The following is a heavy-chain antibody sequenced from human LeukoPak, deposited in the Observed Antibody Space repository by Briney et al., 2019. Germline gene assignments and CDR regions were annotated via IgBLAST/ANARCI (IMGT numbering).Heavy chain of an antibody. CDR2: IKKDGSET. D-gene: IGHD3-22*01. J-gene: IGHJ3*02. Sequence: GGSLRLSCAASGFTFSSHWMSWVRQAPGKGLEWVANIKKDGSETYYVDSVKGRFTISRDNAKNSLYLQMNSLRAEDTAVYYCARDQPDSSGYYSHAFDIWGQGTMVTVSS. CDR1: GFTFSSHW. CDR3: ARDQPDSSGYYSHAFDI. V-gene: IGHV3-7*01.